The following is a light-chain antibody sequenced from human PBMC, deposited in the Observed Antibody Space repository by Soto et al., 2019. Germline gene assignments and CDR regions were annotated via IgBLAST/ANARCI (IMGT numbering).Light chain of an antibody. CDR2: GAS. CDR3: QQYNNWPRMGT. Sequence: EIVLTQSPGTMSLSPGERATLSCRASQSVSNNYLAWYQQTPGTAPRLLIYGASNRATAIPDRFSGSGSWTDFTLTISSLHSEDFAVYYGQQYNNWPRMGTFGPGTKVDI. V-gene: IGKV3-20*01. CDR1: QSVSNNY. J-gene: IGKJ3*01.